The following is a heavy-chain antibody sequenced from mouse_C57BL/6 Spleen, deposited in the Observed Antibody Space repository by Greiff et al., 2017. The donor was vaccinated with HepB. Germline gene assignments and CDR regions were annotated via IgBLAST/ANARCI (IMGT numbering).Heavy chain of an antibody. Sequence: VKLQQPGAELVKPGASVKLSCKASGYTFTSYWMHWVKQRPGQGLEWIGMIHPNSGSTNYNEKFKSKATLTVDKSSSNAYMQLSSLTSEDSAVYYCASPDSSGYGYWGQGTTLTVSS. V-gene: IGHV1-64*01. CDR2: IHPNSGST. D-gene: IGHD3-2*02. CDR1: GYTFTSYW. CDR3: ASPDSSGYGY. J-gene: IGHJ2*01.